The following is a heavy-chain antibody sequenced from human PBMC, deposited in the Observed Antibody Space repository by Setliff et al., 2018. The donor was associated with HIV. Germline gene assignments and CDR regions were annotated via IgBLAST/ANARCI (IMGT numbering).Heavy chain of an antibody. D-gene: IGHD5-18*01. Sequence: PGGSLRLSCAASGFTFSSYSMNWVRQAPGKGLEWVSSISSSSSYIYYADSVKGRFTISRDNAKNSLYLQMNSLRAEDTAVYYCARGGSGAMVTLFDYWGQGTLVTVSS. CDR2: ISSSSSYI. J-gene: IGHJ4*02. V-gene: IGHV3-21*01. CDR3: ARGGSGAMVTLFDY. CDR1: GFTFSSYS.